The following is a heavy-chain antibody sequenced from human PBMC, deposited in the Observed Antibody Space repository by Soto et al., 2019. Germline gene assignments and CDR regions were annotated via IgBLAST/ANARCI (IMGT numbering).Heavy chain of an antibody. CDR2: INPNSGGT. CDR3: ARYSGYSSSWYLAHWFDP. J-gene: IGHJ5*02. D-gene: IGHD6-13*01. Sequence: GASVKVSCKASGYTFTGYYMHWVRQAPGRGLEWMGWINPNSGGTNYAQKFQGRVTMTGDTSISTAYMELSRLRSDDTAVYYCARYSGYSSSWYLAHWFDPWGQGTLVTVSS. CDR1: GYTFTGYY. V-gene: IGHV1-2*02.